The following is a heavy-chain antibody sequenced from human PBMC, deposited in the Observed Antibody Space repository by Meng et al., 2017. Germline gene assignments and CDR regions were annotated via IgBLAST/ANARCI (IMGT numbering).Heavy chain of an antibody. CDR3: TRDGYSDCSRTSCFDS. CDR2: IDTKTGNP. Sequence: QLQLAHSGFELRKPGASVKVSCKASGYTLTSYAINWLRQAPGQGLQWMGWIDTKTGNPTYVPGFAGRLVFSLDTSVSTAYLQISGLKADDTAVYYCTRDGYSDCSRTSCFDSWGQGTLVTVSS. D-gene: IGHD2-2*01. CDR1: GYTLTSYA. V-gene: IGHV7-4-1*02. J-gene: IGHJ4*02.